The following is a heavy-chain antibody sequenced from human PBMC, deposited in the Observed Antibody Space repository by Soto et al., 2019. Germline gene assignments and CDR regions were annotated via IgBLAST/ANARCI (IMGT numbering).Heavy chain of an antibody. Sequence: GGSLRLSCVASGFNLSHPWMTWVRQAAGKGLEWVGRIKSKTDGGTADYGAPVKGRATISRDDSKNTVYLQMNSLKTEDTAVYYCTTGIYYDILTGYHNVAYWGQGALVTVSS. CDR2: IKSKTDGGTA. V-gene: IGHV3-15*01. J-gene: IGHJ4*02. CDR3: TTGIYYDILTGYHNVAY. CDR1: GFNLSHPW. D-gene: IGHD3-9*01.